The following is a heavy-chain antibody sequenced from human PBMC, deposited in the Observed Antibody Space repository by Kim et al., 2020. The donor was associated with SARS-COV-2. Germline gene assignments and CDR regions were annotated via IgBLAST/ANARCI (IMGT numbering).Heavy chain of an antibody. CDR2: IGSSGT. V-gene: IGHV3-23*01. D-gene: IGHD2-2*01. Sequence: GGSLRLSCAASGFTFSSYSMTWVRQAPGKGLEFVAVIGSSGTYYADSVKGRFTISRDNSQNTLYLQMNSLTVDDTAVYYCAKRGPAIPGDPWGQGTLVTVSS. J-gene: IGHJ5*02. CDR1: GFTFSSYS. CDR3: AKRGPAIPGDP.